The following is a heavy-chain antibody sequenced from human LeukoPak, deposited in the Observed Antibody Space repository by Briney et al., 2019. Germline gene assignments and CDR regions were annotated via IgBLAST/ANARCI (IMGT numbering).Heavy chain of an antibody. D-gene: IGHD3-16*01. CDR1: GYSFTNYW. Sequence: GESLKISCKGSGYSFTNYWIAWVRQMPGKGLEWMGIIYPGDSATKYSPSFEGQVTISADKSISTAYLQWGSLKASDTAIYYCARRPAPGCDYAYHFDYWGQGALVTVSS. V-gene: IGHV5-51*01. CDR2: IYPGDSAT. J-gene: IGHJ4*02. CDR3: ARRPAPGCDYAYHFDY.